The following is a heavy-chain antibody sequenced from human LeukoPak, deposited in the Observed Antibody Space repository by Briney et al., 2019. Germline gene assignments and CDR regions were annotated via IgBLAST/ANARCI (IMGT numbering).Heavy chain of an antibody. CDR2: ISSSSSTI. Sequence: GGSLRLSCAASGFTFSSYNMNWVRQAPGKGLEWVSYISSSSSTIYYADSVKGRFTISRDNAKNSLYLQMNSLRAEDTAVYYCARESRGYDILTGKYHRGYYSYYMDVWGKGTTVTVSS. CDR3: ARESRGYDILTGKYHRGYYSYYMDV. J-gene: IGHJ6*03. V-gene: IGHV3-48*01. D-gene: IGHD3-9*01. CDR1: GFTFSSYN.